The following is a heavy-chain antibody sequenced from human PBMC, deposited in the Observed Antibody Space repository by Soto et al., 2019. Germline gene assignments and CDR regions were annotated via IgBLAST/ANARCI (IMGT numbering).Heavy chain of an antibody. CDR2: ISGSGDTT. D-gene: IGHD6-6*01. V-gene: IGHV3-23*01. Sequence: EVQLLESGGGLVQPGGSLRLSCAASGFSFGSYAMYWVRQAPGEGLECASAISGSGDTTYYTDCVKGRFTISRDKSKKTLNRHMNSERAEDNGVYYCGKGTWQVVRTRVFDHWGQGTLVTVSS. CDR1: GFSFGSYA. CDR3: GKGTWQVVRTRVFDH. J-gene: IGHJ4*02.